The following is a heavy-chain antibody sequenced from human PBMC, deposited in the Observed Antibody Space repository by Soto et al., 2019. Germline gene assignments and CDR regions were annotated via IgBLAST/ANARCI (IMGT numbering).Heavy chain of an antibody. J-gene: IGHJ4*02. V-gene: IGHV3-74*01. CDR2: INDDGSHT. CDR1: GFTFSMYW. D-gene: IGHD1-1*01. Sequence: EVHLVESGGGLLQPGGSLRLSGAASGFTFSMYWMHWVRQVPGKGPEWVSRINDDGSHTNYADSVKGRFTISRDNAKNTLYLQMNDLRAEDTAVYYCTRGPRSTSTGTGAFWGQGTLVTVSS. CDR3: TRGPRSTSTGTGAF.